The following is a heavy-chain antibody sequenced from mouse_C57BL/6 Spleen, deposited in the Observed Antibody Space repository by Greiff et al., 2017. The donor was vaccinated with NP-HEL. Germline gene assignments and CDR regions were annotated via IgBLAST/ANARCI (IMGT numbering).Heavy chain of an antibody. J-gene: IGHJ3*01. D-gene: IGHD1-1*01. CDR2: IYPGDGDT. Sequence: QVQLQQSGPELVKPGASVKISCKASGYAFSSSWMNWVKQRPGKGLEWIGRIYPGDGDTNYNGKFKGKATLTADKSSSTAYMQLSSLTSEDSAVYFCARYTTVVEGAYWGQGTLVTVSA. V-gene: IGHV1-82*01. CDR3: ARYTTVVEGAY. CDR1: GYAFSSSW.